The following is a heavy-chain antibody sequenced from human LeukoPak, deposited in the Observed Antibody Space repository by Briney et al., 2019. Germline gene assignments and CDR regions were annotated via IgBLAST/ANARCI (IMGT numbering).Heavy chain of an antibody. CDR1: GGTFSSYA. V-gene: IGHV1-69*13. D-gene: IGHD6-13*01. J-gene: IGHJ6*03. Sequence: ASVKVSCKASGGTFSSYAISWVRQAPGQGLEWMGGIIPIFGTANYAQKFQGRVTITADESTSTAYMELSSLRSEDTAVYYCARSGSSWYQGGHYYYMDVWGKGTTVTVSS. CDR3: ARSGSSWYQGGHYYYMDV. CDR2: IIPIFGTA.